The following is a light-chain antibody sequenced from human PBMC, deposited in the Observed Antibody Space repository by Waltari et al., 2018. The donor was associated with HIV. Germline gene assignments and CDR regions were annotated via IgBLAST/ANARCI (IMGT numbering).Light chain of an antibody. CDR2: DVD. CDR3: ASFTGDDTLL. Sequence: SAVTQPASVSGLPGQSITISCTGGDSDFGLYTFVSWYPQHPGRVPRLILYDVDSRAPGISDRFSGSRSGPTASLNISRLRAEDEADYYCASFTGDDTLLFGGGTKVTVL. J-gene: IGLJ3*02. CDR1: DSDFGLYTF. V-gene: IGLV2-14*03.